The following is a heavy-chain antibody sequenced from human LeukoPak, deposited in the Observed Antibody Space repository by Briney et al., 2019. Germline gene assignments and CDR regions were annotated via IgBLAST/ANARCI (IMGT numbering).Heavy chain of an antibody. CDR2: ISSTSSYI. D-gene: IGHD6-13*01. V-gene: IGHV3-21*04. Sequence: PRGSLRLSCAASGFTFSSYSMNWVRQAPGKGLEWVSSISSTSSYIYYADSLKGRFTISRDNAKNSLYLQMNSLRAEDTAVYYCARDLMGIAYRGAFYYWGQGTLVTVSS. J-gene: IGHJ4*02. CDR3: ARDLMGIAYRGAFYY. CDR1: GFTFSSYS.